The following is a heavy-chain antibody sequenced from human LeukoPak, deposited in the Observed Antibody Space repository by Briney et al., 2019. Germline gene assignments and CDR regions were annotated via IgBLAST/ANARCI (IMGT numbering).Heavy chain of an antibody. D-gene: IGHD3-10*01. CDR2: IYYSGST. J-gene: IGHJ4*02. CDR1: GGSISSYY. CDR3: ARARYPTYYYGSGSSEYFDY. V-gene: IGHV4-59*01. Sequence: PSETLSLTCTVSGGSISSYYWSWIRQPPGKGLEWIGYIYYSGSTNYNPSLKSRVTISVDTSKNQFSLKLSSVTAADTAVYYCARARYPTYYYGSGSSEYFDYWGQGTLVTVSS.